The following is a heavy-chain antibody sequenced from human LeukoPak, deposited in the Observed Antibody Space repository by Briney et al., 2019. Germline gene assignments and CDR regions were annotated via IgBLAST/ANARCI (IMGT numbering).Heavy chain of an antibody. D-gene: IGHD4/OR15-4a*01. CDR2: ITGTGDGT. CDR1: GFTFSTYA. CDR3: AKAGLVRGGALDS. V-gene: IGHV3-23*01. Sequence: AGGSLRLSCAASGFTFSTYAMTWVRQAPGKGLEWVSSITGTGDGTSAADSVKGRFTISRDSSKHTLYLQMNSLRVEDTAVYYCAKAGLVRGGALDSWGQGTLVTVSS. J-gene: IGHJ4*02.